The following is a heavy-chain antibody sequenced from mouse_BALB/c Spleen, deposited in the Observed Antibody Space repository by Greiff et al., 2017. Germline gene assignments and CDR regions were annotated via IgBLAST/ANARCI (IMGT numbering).Heavy chain of an antibody. Sequence: EVKLMESGGGLVQPGGSLKLSCAASGFTFSSFGMHWVRQAPEKGLEWVAYISSGSSTIYYADTVKGRFTISRDNPKNTLFLQMTSLRSEDTAMYYCARSGGNWPWFAYWGQGTLVTVSA. D-gene: IGHD2-1*01. J-gene: IGHJ3*01. CDR2: ISSGSSTI. CDR1: GFTFSSFG. V-gene: IGHV5-17*02. CDR3: ARSGGNWPWFAY.